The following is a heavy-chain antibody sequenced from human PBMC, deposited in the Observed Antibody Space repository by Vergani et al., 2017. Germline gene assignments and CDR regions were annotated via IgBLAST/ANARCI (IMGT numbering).Heavy chain of an antibody. D-gene: IGHD3-9*01. J-gene: IGHJ4*02. V-gene: IGHV1-46*03. CDR3: ARGDYGILTGYRY. CDR2: INPSGGHT. CDR1: GYTFSNDY. Sequence: QVQVVQSGAEVKKSGASVKVSCKTSGYTFSNDYMHWVRQAPGHGLEWMGIINPSGGHTNYAQKFQGRVTTTRDTSTSTVYMELSSLRSEDTAIYYCARGDYGILTGYRYWGQGTLVTVSA.